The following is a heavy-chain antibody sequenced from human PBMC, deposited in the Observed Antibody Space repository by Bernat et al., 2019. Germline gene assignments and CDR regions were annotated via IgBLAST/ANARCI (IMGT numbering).Heavy chain of an antibody. CDR3: ARGTSTSAPYMDV. J-gene: IGHJ6*03. CDR1: GFTFIDYY. CDR2: LRSSSSYT. Sequence: QLQLVESGGGLVKPGASLRLSCAASGFTFIDYYLSGTRQAPGKGFDWVSYLRSSSSYTNYANPVKARFTISRENAKNSLYLQMNSLRAEDTAVYYCARGTSTSAPYMDVWGKGTTVTVSS. V-gene: IGHV3-11*05.